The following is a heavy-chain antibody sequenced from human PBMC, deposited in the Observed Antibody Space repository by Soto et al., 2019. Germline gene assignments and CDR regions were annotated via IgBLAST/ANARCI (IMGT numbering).Heavy chain of an antibody. V-gene: IGHV4-4*07. J-gene: IGHJ6*02. CDR1: GGSISSYY. D-gene: IGHD6-6*01. Sequence: SETLSLTCTVSGGSISSYYWSWIRQPAGKGLEWIGRIYTSGSTNYNPSLKSRVTMSVDTSKNQFSLKLSSVTAADTAVYYCARDGSSGIAAEYYYYYGTDVWGQGTTVTVSS. CDR2: IYTSGST. CDR3: ARDGSSGIAAEYYYYYGTDV.